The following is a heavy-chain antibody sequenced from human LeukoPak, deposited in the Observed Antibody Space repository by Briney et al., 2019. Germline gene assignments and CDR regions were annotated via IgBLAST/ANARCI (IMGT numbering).Heavy chain of an antibody. D-gene: IGHD6-6*01. Sequence: SETLSLTCTVSGGSISSGGYYWSWIRQHPGKGLEWIGYIYYSGSTYYNPSLKSRVTISVDTSKNQFSLKLSSVTAADKAVYYCARVGSSSGFLWGQGTLVTVSS. CDR2: IYYSGST. CDR1: GGSISSGGYY. V-gene: IGHV4-31*03. J-gene: IGHJ4*02. CDR3: ARVGSSSGFL.